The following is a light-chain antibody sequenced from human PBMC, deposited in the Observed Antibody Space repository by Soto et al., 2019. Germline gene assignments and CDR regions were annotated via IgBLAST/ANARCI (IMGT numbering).Light chain of an antibody. Sequence: QSVLTQPASVSGSPGQSITISCSGSSSDVINYNYVSWYQHHSGKAPKLIIYEVNNRPSGVSNRFSGSKSVNTASLTISGLQAEDEADYYCSSHSSSSAYYVFGTGTKVTVL. J-gene: IGLJ1*01. CDR3: SSHSSSSAYYV. V-gene: IGLV2-14*01. CDR1: SSDVINYNY. CDR2: EVN.